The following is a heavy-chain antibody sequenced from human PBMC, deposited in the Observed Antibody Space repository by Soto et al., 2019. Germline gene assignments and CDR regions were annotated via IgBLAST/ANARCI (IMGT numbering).Heavy chain of an antibody. CDR1: GGSISSYY. J-gene: IGHJ5*02. CDR3: ARTDYDFWSGTNLVNWFDP. V-gene: IGHV4-59*01. D-gene: IGHD3-3*01. CDR2: IYYSGST. Sequence: SETLSLTCTFSGGSISSYYWIWIRQPPGKGLEWIGYIYYSGSTNYNPSLKSRVTISVDTSKNQFSLKLSSVTAADTAVYYCARTDYDFWSGTNLVNWFDPWGQGTQVTVS.